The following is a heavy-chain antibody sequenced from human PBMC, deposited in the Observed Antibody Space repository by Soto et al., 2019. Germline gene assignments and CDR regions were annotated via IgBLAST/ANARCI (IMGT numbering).Heavy chain of an antibody. V-gene: IGHV4-31*11. J-gene: IGHJ4*02. CDR3: ATRTTVTTFDY. CDR2: IYFDGTT. Sequence: QVQLQESGPGLVKPSQTLSLTCDVSGASVTRAGSYWGWIRQRPGQGLEWIGYIYFDGTTYYNPSLKSRVLFSADTYRNQFSLSLSFLTAADTAVYYCATRTTVTTFDYWGQGTLVTVSS. D-gene: IGHD4-17*01. CDR1: GASVTRAGSY.